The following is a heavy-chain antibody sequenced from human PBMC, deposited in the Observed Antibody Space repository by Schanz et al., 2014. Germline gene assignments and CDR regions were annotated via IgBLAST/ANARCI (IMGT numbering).Heavy chain of an antibody. Sequence: QEQLVQSGAEVRKPGASVKVSCKASGYTFTSHGISWVRQAPGQGLEWMGWITAYNGDTNYALKLQGRVTMTTDTSANTAYMELRSLRSDDTAHYYCVRVPSRDVSFDLWGQGTLVTVSS. J-gene: IGHJ5*02. D-gene: IGHD3-16*01. V-gene: IGHV1-18*01. CDR2: ITAYNGDT. CDR3: VRVPSRDVSFDL. CDR1: GYTFTSHG.